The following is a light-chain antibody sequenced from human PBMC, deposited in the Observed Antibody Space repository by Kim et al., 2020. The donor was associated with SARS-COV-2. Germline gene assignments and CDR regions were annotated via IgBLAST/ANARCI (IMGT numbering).Light chain of an antibody. Sequence: GDRVTITCRASQSIGSWLAWYQQKPGKAPKLLIYEASNLESGVPSRFSGSVSGTEFTLTISSLQPDDFATYYCQEYSSYFRTFGQGTKVDIK. CDR3: QEYSSYFRT. CDR1: QSIGSW. J-gene: IGKJ1*01. CDR2: EAS. V-gene: IGKV1-5*03.